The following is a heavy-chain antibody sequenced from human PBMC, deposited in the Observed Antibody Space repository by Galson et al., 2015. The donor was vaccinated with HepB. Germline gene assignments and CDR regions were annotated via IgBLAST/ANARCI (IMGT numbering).Heavy chain of an antibody. CDR2: ISSSSSYI. Sequence: SLRLSCAASGFTFSSYSMNWVRQAPGKGLEWVSSISSSSSYIYYADSVKGRFTISRDNAKNSLYLQMNSLRAEDTAVYYCARRSGSSSTGYWFDPWGQGTLVTVSS. CDR3: ARRSGSSSTGYWFDP. D-gene: IGHD2-2*01. CDR1: GFTFSSYS. J-gene: IGHJ5*02. V-gene: IGHV3-21*01.